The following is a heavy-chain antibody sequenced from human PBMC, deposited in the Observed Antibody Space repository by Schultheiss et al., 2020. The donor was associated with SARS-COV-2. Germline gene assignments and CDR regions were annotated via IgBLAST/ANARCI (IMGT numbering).Heavy chain of an antibody. CDR3: ARDGGKDSSSWYGGRVDWFDP. CDR2: IGTAGDT. Sequence: GGSLRLSCAASGFTFSSYDMHWVCQATGKGLEWVSAIGTAGDTYYPGSVKGRFTISRENAKNSLYLQMNSLRAEDTAVYYCARDGGKDSSSWYGGRVDWFDPWGQGTLVTVSS. CDR1: GFTFSSYD. V-gene: IGHV3-13*01. D-gene: IGHD6-13*01. J-gene: IGHJ5*02.